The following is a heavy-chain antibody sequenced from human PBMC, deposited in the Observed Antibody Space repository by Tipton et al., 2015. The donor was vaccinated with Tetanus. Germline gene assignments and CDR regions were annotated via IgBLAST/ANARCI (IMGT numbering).Heavy chain of an antibody. J-gene: IGHJ4*02. CDR3: ARDQARGARGWNFFDY. V-gene: IGHV4-31*03. CDR2: IFYSGST. Sequence: TLSLTCTVSGGSISSGGYYWSWIRQHPGKGLEWIGDIFYSGSTYSSPSLKSRLTISIDTSKNQFSLKLNSVTAADTAVYYCARDQARGARGWNFFDYWGQGSVVTVSS. CDR1: GGSISSGGYY. D-gene: IGHD1-26*01.